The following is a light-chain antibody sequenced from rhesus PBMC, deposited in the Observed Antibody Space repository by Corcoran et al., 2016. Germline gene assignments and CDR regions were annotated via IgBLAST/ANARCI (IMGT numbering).Light chain of an antibody. J-gene: IGLJ6*01. Sequence: QSALTQPRSVSKSLGQSVTISCTGTSNDVGGYNDFYWYQQHSGTAPRLLIYDARQRPSGVSDRFSGSKSGTTASLTISGLPAEDAADYYCCSYSSGSTFVFGSGTKLTVL. CDR3: CSYSSGSTFV. CDR1: SNDVGGYND. V-gene: IGLV2S9*01. CDR2: DAR.